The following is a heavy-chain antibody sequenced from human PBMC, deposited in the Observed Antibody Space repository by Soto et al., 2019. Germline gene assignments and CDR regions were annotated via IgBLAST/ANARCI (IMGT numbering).Heavy chain of an antibody. J-gene: IGHJ4*02. D-gene: IGHD4-17*01. CDR2: ISGSGGST. CDR1: GFTFSSYA. V-gene: IGHV3-23*01. CDR3: ARGSAYSDYDLES. Sequence: PGGSLRLSCAASGFTFSSYAMSWVRQAPGKGLEWVSAISGSGGSTYYADSVKGRFTISRDNSANTLYLHMNSLRAEDTAVYYCARGSAYSDYDLESWGQGTLVTVSS.